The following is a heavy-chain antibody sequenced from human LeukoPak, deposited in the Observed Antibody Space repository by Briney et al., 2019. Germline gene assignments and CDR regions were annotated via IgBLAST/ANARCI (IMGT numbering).Heavy chain of an antibody. Sequence: GESLKISCKGFGYTFINYWIAWVRQMPGKGLEWMGIIYPGDSGTRYSPSFQGQVTISADKSISAAYLQWSSLKASDAAMYYCARGRTVTTQYYFDYWGQGTLVTVSS. J-gene: IGHJ4*02. CDR2: IYPGDSGT. V-gene: IGHV5-51*01. CDR3: ARGRTVTTQYYFDY. D-gene: IGHD4-11*01. CDR1: GYTFINYW.